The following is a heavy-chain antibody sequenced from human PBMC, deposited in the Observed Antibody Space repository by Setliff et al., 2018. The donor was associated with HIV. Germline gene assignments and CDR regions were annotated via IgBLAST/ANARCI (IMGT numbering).Heavy chain of an antibody. V-gene: IGHV4-59*08. Sequence: SETLSLTCNVSGDSISNHYWNWIRQPPGKGLEWIAAIYNSGNSVSNPSLKSRVTISVDTSKNQFSLTLNSVTAADTALYYCARGTTLNVVPDAFDIWGQGTMVTVSS. D-gene: IGHD4-17*01. CDR2: IYNSGNS. J-gene: IGHJ3*02. CDR3: ARGTTLNVVPDAFDI. CDR1: GDSISNHY.